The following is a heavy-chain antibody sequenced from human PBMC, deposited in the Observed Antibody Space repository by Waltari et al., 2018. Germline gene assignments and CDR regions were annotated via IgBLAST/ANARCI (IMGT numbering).Heavy chain of an antibody. CDR2: INHSGST. CDR3: ARGRRSHGYSYGTPPPFDY. Sequence: QVQLQQWGAGLLKPSETLSLTCAVYGGSFSGYYWSWIRQPPGQGLEWIGEINHSGSTNYNPSLKSRVTISVDTSKNQFSLKLSSVTAADTAVYYCARGRRSHGYSYGTPPPFDYWGQGTLVTVSS. V-gene: IGHV4-34*01. D-gene: IGHD5-18*01. J-gene: IGHJ4*02. CDR1: GGSFSGYY.